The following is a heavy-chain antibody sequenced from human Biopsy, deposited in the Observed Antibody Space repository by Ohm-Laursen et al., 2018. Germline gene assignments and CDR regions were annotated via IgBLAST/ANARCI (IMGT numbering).Heavy chain of an antibody. CDR2: IHQDESEK. Sequence: SLRLSCAASGFTFSSYWMTWVRQAPGKGLEWVANIHQDESEKYYVDSVKGRFTISRDNAKNSLYLQMNSLRAEDTAVYYCARSRGSSGIATIYYYGMDVWGQGTTVTVSS. J-gene: IGHJ6*02. CDR3: ARSRGSSGIATIYYYGMDV. D-gene: IGHD3-10*01. V-gene: IGHV3-7*01. CDR1: GFTFSSYW.